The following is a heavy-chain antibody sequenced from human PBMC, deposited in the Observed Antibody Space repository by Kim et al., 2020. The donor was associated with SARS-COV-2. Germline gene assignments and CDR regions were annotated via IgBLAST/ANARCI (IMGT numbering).Heavy chain of an antibody. Sequence: GGSLRLSCAASRFTFDSYWMTWVRLAPGKGLEWVANINQVGSDKYYVDSVKGRFTISRDIAKNTLYLQMNTLRAEDTAIYYCARDTRFYYGLDVWGQGTTVTVSS. V-gene: IGHV3-7*03. CDR3: ARDTRFYYGLDV. D-gene: IGHD3-3*01. J-gene: IGHJ6*02. CDR2: INQVGSDK. CDR1: RFTFDSYW.